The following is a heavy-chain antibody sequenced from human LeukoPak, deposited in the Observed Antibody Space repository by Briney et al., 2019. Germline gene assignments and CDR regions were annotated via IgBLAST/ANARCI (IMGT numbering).Heavy chain of an antibody. CDR1: GYSISSGYY. CDR3: ARGNGIMVRGVITAHWFDP. Sequence: SETLSLTCTVSGYSISSGYYWGWIRQPPGKGLEWIGSIYHSGSTYYNPSLKSRVTISVDTSKNQFSLKLSSVTAADTAVYYCARGNGIMVRGVITAHWFDPWGQGTLVTVSS. J-gene: IGHJ5*02. CDR2: IYHSGST. V-gene: IGHV4-38-2*02. D-gene: IGHD3-10*01.